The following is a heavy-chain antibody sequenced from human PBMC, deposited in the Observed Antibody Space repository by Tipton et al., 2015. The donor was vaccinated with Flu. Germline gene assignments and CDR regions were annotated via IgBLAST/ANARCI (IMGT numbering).Heavy chain of an antibody. D-gene: IGHD4-17*01. V-gene: IGHV4-59*12. J-gene: IGHJ5*02. Sequence: TLSLTCTVSGGSISGYYWSWIRQPPGKRLEWMGHIHDSGSANYSPSLKSRVTMSVDSPKNQFSLRLTSVTAADTAVYYCARDRVGDYSGFDPWGQGTLVTVSS. CDR2: IHDSGSA. CDR3: ARDRVGDYSGFDP. CDR1: GGSISGYY.